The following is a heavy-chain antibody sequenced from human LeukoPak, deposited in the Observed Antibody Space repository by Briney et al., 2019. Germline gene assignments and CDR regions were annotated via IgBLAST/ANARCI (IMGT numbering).Heavy chain of an antibody. V-gene: IGHV4-30-2*02. CDR3: ATIDYGDSRLGMDV. CDR1: GGSISSGGYS. D-gene: IGHD4-17*01. J-gene: IGHJ6*02. Sequence: SETLSLTCAVSGGSISSGGYSWSWIRQPPGKGLEWIVYIYHSGSTYYNPSLKSRVTISVDTSKNQFSLKLSSVTAADTAVYYCATIDYGDSRLGMDVWGQGTTVTVSS. CDR2: IYHSGST.